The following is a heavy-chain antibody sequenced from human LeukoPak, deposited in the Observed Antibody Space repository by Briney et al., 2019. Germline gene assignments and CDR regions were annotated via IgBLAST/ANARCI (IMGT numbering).Heavy chain of an antibody. CDR3: ARPGGGSTDAFDI. CDR2: IYYSGST. J-gene: IGHJ3*02. D-gene: IGHD3-16*01. CDR1: GGSISSSSYY. Sequence: SETLSLTCTVSGGSISSSSYYWGWIRQPPGKGLEWIGSIYYSGSTYYNPSLKSRVTISVDTSKNQFSLKLSSVTAADTAVYYCARPGGGSTDAFDIWGQGTMVTVSS. V-gene: IGHV4-39*01.